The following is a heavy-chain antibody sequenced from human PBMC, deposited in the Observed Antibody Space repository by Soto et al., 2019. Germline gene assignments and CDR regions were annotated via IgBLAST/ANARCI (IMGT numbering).Heavy chain of an antibody. CDR2: IYYSGST. J-gene: IGHJ5*02. D-gene: IGHD2-15*01. CDR1: GGSISSSSYY. Sequence: QLQLQESGPGLVKPSETLSLTCTVSGGSISSSSYYWGWIRQPPGKGPEWIGSIYYSGSTYYNPSLKCRVTISLDTSNNQFSLKLSSVPAADTAVYYCASLPLADCSGGSCYSGWFYPWGQGTLVTVSS. CDR3: ASLPLADCSGGSCYSGWFYP. V-gene: IGHV4-39*01.